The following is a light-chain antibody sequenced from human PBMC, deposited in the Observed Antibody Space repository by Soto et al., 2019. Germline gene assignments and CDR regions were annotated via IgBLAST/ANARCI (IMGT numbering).Light chain of an antibody. CDR2: KAS. V-gene: IGKV1-5*03. Sequence: DIQMTQSPSTLSGSVGYRVTITCRASQTSSSWLAWYQQKPGKAPKLLIYKASTLKSGVPSRFSGSGSGTEFTLTISSLQPDDFATSYCQHYNSYSEAFGQGTKVELK. CDR1: QTSSSW. J-gene: IGKJ1*01. CDR3: QHYNSYSEA.